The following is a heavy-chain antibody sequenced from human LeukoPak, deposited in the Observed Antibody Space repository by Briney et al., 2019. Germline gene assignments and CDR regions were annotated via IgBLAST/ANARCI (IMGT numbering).Heavy chain of an antibody. CDR1: GGSISSGGYY. CDR3: ARGMAATGGIFDY. J-gene: IGHJ4*02. V-gene: IGHV4-31*03. CDR2: IYYSGST. D-gene: IGHD7-27*01. Sequence: SETLSLTCTVSGGSISSGGYYWSWIRQHPGKGLEWIGYIYYSGSTYYNPSLKSRVTISVDTSRNQFSLKLSSVTAADTAVYYCARGMAATGGIFDYWGQGTLVTVSS.